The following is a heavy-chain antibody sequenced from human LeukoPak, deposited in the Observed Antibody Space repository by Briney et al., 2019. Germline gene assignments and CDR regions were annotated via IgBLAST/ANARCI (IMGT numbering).Heavy chain of an antibody. J-gene: IGHJ4*02. V-gene: IGHV1-2*02. Sequence: ASVKVSCKASGYTFTSYFIHWVRQAPGQGLEWVGWINPNSGGTNDAQKFQGRVTMTRDTSIRTAYMELSSLRSDDTAVYYCARALGNSRLYYFDYWGQGTLVTVSS. D-gene: IGHD4-23*01. CDR2: INPNSGGT. CDR1: GYTFTSYF. CDR3: ARALGNSRLYYFDY.